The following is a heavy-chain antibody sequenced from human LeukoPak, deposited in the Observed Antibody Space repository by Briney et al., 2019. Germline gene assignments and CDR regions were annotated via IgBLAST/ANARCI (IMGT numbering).Heavy chain of an antibody. CDR1: GSSISSYY. J-gene: IGHJ4*02. Sequence: SETLSLTCTVSGSSISSYYWSWIRQPAGKGLEWIGRIYTSGSTNYNPSLKSRVTMSVDTSKNQFSLKLSSVTAADTAVYYCARDRAVGATTLFDYWGQGTLVTVSS. V-gene: IGHV4-4*07. D-gene: IGHD1-26*01. CDR2: IYTSGST. CDR3: ARDRAVGATTLFDY.